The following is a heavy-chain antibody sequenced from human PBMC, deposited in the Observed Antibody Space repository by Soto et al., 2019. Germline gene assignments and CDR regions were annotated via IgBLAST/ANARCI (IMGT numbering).Heavy chain of an antibody. Sequence: EAQLVESGGGLVQPGTSLRLSCAASGLTFSTSGIRWVRQAPGKGLEWLAYIGTDTTAIFHADSVKGRFNISRDNAKSSLYLQINSLRADDTAVYYCARGLRYSAFDIWGQGTMVTVSS. CDR1: GLTFSTSG. J-gene: IGHJ3*02. CDR2: IGTDTTAI. D-gene: IGHD5-12*01. V-gene: IGHV3-48*01. CDR3: ARGLRYSAFDI.